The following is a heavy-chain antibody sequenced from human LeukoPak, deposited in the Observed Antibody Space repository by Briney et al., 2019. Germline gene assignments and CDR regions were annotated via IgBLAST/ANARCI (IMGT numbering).Heavy chain of an antibody. CDR1: GEPFSGYY. D-gene: IGHD5-24*01. CDR3: ATEDGDGYNLY. J-gene: IGHJ4*02. Sequence: SETLSLTCGVYGEPFSGYYWSWIRQPPGEGLGWIGEINHSGSTKYNPSLKSRVTMSVDTSKNQLSLKLSSVTAADTAVYYCATEDGDGYNLYWGQGTLVTVSS. CDR2: INHSGST. V-gene: IGHV4-34*01.